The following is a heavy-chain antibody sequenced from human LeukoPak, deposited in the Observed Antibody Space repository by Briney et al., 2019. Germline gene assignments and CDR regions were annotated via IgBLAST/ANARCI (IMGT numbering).Heavy chain of an antibody. J-gene: IGHJ3*02. D-gene: IGHD6-13*01. CDR2: IKQDGSAK. CDR3: ARDPGLAAAMYAFDI. V-gene: IGHV3-7*01. Sequence: PGGSLRLSCAASGFTFSSYWMSWVRPAPGTGLEWVANIKQDGSAKYYVDSVKGRFTISRDNAKNSLYLQMNSLRAEDTAVYYCARDPGLAAAMYAFDIWGQGTMVTVSS. CDR1: GFTFSSYW.